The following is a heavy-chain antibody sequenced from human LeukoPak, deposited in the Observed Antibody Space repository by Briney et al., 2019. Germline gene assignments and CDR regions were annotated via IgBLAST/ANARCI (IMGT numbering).Heavy chain of an antibody. D-gene: IGHD2-15*01. V-gene: IGHV3-15*01. Sequence: GGSLRLSCVASGFTFSNYWMSWVRQAPGKGLFWVGRIKSKIDGGTTDYVAPVKGRFAISRDDSKNTLYLQMNSLKTEDTAVYYCTRALGYCSGGTCYKTPDYWGQGTLVTVSS. CDR3: TRALGYCSGGTCYKTPDY. J-gene: IGHJ4*02. CDR1: GFTFSNYW. CDR2: IKSKIDGGTT.